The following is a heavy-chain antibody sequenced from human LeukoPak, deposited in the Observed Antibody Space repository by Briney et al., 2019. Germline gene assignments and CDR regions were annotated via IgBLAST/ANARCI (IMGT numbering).Heavy chain of an antibody. CDR1: GGSISSYY. CDR3: ARHDTYYYDSSGYKPDAFDI. J-gene: IGHJ3*02. D-gene: IGHD3-22*01. Sequence: PSETLPLTCTVSGGSISSYYWSWIRQPPGKGLEWIGYIYYSGSTNYNPSLKSRVTISVDTSKNQFSLKLSSVTAADTAVYYCARHDTYYYDSSGYKPDAFDIWGQGTMVTVSS. V-gene: IGHV4-59*08. CDR2: IYYSGST.